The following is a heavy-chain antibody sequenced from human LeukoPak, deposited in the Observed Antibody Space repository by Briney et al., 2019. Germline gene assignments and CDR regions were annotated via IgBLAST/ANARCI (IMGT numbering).Heavy chain of an antibody. D-gene: IGHD6-6*01. CDR3: AREVMRREYSSYAFDI. Sequence: ASVKVSCKASGYTFTSYGIRWVRQAPGQGLEWMGWISAYNGNTNYAQKLQGRVTMTTDTSTSTAYMELRSLRSDDTAVYYCAREVMRREYSSYAFDIWGQGTMVTVSS. J-gene: IGHJ3*02. V-gene: IGHV1-18*01. CDR2: ISAYNGNT. CDR1: GYTFTSYG.